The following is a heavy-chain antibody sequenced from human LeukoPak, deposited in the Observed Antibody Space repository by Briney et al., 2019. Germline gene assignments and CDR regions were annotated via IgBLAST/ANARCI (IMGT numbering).Heavy chain of an antibody. CDR1: GYTFTGYY. CDR3: ARVTRYSSSWYHGGGGFGY. D-gene: IGHD6-13*01. V-gene: IGHV1-2*02. Sequence: ASVKVSCKASGYTFTGYYMHWVRQAPGQGLEWMGWINPNSGGTNYAQKFQGRVTMTRDTSISTAYMELSRLRSDDTAVYYCARVTRYSSSWYHGGGGFGYWGQGTLVTVSS. J-gene: IGHJ4*02. CDR2: INPNSGGT.